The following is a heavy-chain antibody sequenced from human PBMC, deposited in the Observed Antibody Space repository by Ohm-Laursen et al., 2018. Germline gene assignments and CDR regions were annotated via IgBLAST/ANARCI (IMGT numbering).Heavy chain of an antibody. CDR1: GFTFTAYP. CDR3: TGDGVAAHPGDAFDI. Sequence: GSLRLSCSASGFTFTAYPMTWVRQAPGKGPEWIAYITNSGDFIQYADSVRGRFTISRDNAKRSLYLQTDSLRVEDTAVYYCTGDGVAAHPGDAFDIWGHGTMVTVSS. V-gene: IGHV3-11*04. D-gene: IGHD2-15*01. CDR2: ITNSGDFI. J-gene: IGHJ3*02.